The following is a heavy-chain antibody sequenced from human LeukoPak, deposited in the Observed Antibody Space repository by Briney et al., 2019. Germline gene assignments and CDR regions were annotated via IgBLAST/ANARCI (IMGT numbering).Heavy chain of an antibody. CDR3: ARAYYYGSGSYFSYYYYYMDV. CDR1: GFTFSDYY. Sequence: GGSLRLSCAASGFTFSDYYMSWIRQAPGKGLEWVSYISSSGSTIYYADSVKGRFTISRDNAKNSLYLQMNSLRAEDTAVYYCARAYYYGSGSYFSYYYYYMDVWGKGTTVTVSS. V-gene: IGHV3-11*04. CDR2: ISSSGSTI. D-gene: IGHD3-10*01. J-gene: IGHJ6*03.